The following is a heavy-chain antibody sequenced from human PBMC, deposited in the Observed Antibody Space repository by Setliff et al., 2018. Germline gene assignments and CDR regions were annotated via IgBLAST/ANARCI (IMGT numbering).Heavy chain of an antibody. CDR3: VRDSRITVLGVDNYHYMDV. D-gene: IGHD3-3*01. CDR1: GYTFSDYY. CDR2: ITTYNDNT. Sequence: ASVKVSCKTSGYTFSDYYVHWVRQAPGQGLEWMGHITTYNDNTKYAQKFQGRITVTTDLSTSTAYLDLRSLRSNDTAVYYCVRDSRITVLGVDNYHYMDVWGRGTTVTVS. J-gene: IGHJ6*03. V-gene: IGHV1-18*04.